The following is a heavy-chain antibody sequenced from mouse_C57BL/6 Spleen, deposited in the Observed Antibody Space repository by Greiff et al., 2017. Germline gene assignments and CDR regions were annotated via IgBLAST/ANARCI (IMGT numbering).Heavy chain of an antibody. Sequence: VQLQQPGAELVMPGASVKLSCKASGYTFTSYWMHWVKQRPGQGLEWIGEIDPSDSYTNYNQKFKGKSTLTVDKSSSTAYMQLSRLTSEESAVYCCARYGLRGGAMDYWGQGTSVTVSS. CDR1: GYTFTSYW. CDR3: ARYGLRGGAMDY. J-gene: IGHJ4*01. CDR2: IDPSDSYT. V-gene: IGHV1-69*01. D-gene: IGHD1-1*01.